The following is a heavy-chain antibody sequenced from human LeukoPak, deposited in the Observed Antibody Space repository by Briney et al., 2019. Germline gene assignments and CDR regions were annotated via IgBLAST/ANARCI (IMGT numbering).Heavy chain of an antibody. CDR3: AKQLGYCSDGSCYFPY. CDR1: GFTFSSYA. CDR2: ISGSGDNT. J-gene: IGHJ4*02. Sequence: AGGSLRLSCVVSGFTFSSYAMSWVRQAPGKGLEWVSGISGSGDNTYYADSVKGRFTISRDNSKNTLYVQMNSLGTEDTAAYYCAKQLGYCSDGSCYFPYWGQGTLVTVSS. V-gene: IGHV3-23*01. D-gene: IGHD2-15*01.